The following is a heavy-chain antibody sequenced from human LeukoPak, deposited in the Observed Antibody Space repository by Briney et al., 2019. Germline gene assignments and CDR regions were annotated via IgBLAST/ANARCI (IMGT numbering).Heavy chain of an antibody. CDR1: GSTFSSYA. J-gene: IGHJ4*02. D-gene: IGHD6-19*01. V-gene: IGHV3-64*01. Sequence: GGSLRLSCAASGSTFSSYAMHWVRQAPGKGLEYVSAISSNGGSTYYANSVKGRFTISRDNSKNTLYLQMGSLRAEDMAVYYCARDQEWLVPFDYWGQGTLVTVSS. CDR3: ARDQEWLVPFDY. CDR2: ISSNGGST.